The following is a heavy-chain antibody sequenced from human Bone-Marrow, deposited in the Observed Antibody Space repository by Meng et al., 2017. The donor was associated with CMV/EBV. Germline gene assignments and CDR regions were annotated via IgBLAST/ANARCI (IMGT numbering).Heavy chain of an antibody. D-gene: IGHD2-15*01. CDR3: ARGAVAGWFDP. J-gene: IGHJ5*02. V-gene: IGHV4-39*07. CDR1: GGSIRSSSYY. CDR2: SYHDGNT. Sequence: SETLSLTCTVSGGSIRSSSYYWGWIRQPPGKGLEWIGSSYHDGNTYYKSSLKSRVTISVDTSKNQFSLKLSSVTAADTAVYYCARGAVAGWFDPWGQGTLVTVSS.